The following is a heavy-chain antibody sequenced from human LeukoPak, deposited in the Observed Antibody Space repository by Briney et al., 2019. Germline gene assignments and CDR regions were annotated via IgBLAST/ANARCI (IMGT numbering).Heavy chain of an antibody. CDR2: IYYSGST. V-gene: IGHV4-59*01. J-gene: IGHJ4*02. D-gene: IGHD6-13*01. Sequence: SETLSLTCTASGGSISSYYWGWLRQPPGKGLEWIGYIYYSGSTNYNPSLKSRVTISVDTSKNQFSLKLSSVTAADTAVYYCAREESSSWHTAHYFDYWGQGTLVTVSS. CDR1: GGSISSYY. CDR3: AREESSSWHTAHYFDY.